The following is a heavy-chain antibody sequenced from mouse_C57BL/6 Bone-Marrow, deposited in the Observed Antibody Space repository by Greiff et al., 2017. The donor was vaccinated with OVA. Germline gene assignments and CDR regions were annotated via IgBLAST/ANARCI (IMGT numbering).Heavy chain of an antibody. CDR3: TRDLGYFDV. J-gene: IGHJ1*03. CDR1: GFTFSSYA. Sequence: EVQRVESGAGLVKPGGSLKLSCAASGFTFSSYAMSWVRQTPEKRLEWVAYISSGGDYIYYADTVKGRFTISRDNARNTLYLQMSSLKSEDTAMYYCTRDLGYFDVWGTGTTVTVSS. CDR2: ISSGGDYI. V-gene: IGHV5-9-1*02.